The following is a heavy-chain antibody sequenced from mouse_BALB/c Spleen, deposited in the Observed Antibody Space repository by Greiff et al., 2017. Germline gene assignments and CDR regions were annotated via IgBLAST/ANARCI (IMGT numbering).Heavy chain of an antibody. CDR2: IWAGGST. D-gene: IGHD2-3*01. J-gene: IGHJ4*01. Sequence: VKLMESGPGLVAPSQSLSITCTVSGFSLTSYGVHWVRQPPGKGLEWLGVIWAGGSTNYNSALMSRLSISKDNSKSQVFLKMNSLQTDDTAMYYCARDPPDGYYDAMDYWGQGTSVTVSS. V-gene: IGHV2-9*02. CDR3: ARDPPDGYYDAMDY. CDR1: GFSLTSYG.